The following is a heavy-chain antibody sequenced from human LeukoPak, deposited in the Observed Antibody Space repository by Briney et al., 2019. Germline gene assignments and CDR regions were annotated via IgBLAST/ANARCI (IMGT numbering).Heavy chain of an antibody. CDR2: IDFSGST. CDR1: GGSISGSNYY. Sequence: SETLSLTCSVSGGSISGSNYYWGWIRQPPGKGLEWIGNIDFSGSTNYNSSLESRVTMSVDTSKNQFSLKLSSVTAADTAVYYCATTGPTYYYDSSGYMYFQHWGQGTLVTVSS. CDR3: ATTGPTYYYDSSGYMYFQH. D-gene: IGHD3-22*01. V-gene: IGHV4-39*07. J-gene: IGHJ1*01.